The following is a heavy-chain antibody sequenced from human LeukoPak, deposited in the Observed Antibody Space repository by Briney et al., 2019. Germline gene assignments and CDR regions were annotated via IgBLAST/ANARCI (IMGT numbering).Heavy chain of an antibody. D-gene: IGHD5-18*01. CDR2: LSGSGAST. Sequence: PGGSLRLSCAASGFTFSSYWMYWVRQAPGKGLEWVSALSGSGASTYYADSVKGRFAISRDNSKNTLYLQMNSLRAEDTAVYYCAKDQSYGFDYWGQGTLVTVSS. CDR1: GFTFSSYW. J-gene: IGHJ4*02. V-gene: IGHV3-23*01. CDR3: AKDQSYGFDY.